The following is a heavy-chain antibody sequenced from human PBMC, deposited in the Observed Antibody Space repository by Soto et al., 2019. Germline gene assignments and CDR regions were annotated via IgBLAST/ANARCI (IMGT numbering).Heavy chain of an antibody. Sequence: SETLSLTCTVSGGSISSGGYYWSWIRQHPGKGLEWIGYIYYSGSTYYNPSLKSRVTISVDTSKNQFSLKLSSVTAADTAVYYCARGTTVTNWFDPWGQGTLVTVSS. CDR3: ARGTTVTNWFDP. D-gene: IGHD4-4*01. CDR2: IYYSGST. V-gene: IGHV4-31*03. J-gene: IGHJ5*02. CDR1: GGSISSGGYY.